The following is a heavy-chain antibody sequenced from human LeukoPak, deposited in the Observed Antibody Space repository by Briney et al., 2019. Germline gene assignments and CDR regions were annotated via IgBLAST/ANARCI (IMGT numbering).Heavy chain of an antibody. V-gene: IGHV4-4*02. J-gene: IGHJ5*02. CDR3: ARLRGSGRGYNWFDP. Sequence: SETLSLTCAVSGGSISSSNWWSWVRQPPGKGLEWIGEIYLSGSTNYNPSLKSRVTISVDKSKNQFSLKLSSVTAADTAVYYCARLRGSGRGYNWFDPWGQGTLVTVSS. CDR2: IYLSGST. CDR1: GGSISSSNW. D-gene: IGHD3-10*01.